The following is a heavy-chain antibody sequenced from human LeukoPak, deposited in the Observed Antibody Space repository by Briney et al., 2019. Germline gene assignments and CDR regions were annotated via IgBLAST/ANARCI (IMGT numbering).Heavy chain of an antibody. D-gene: IGHD3-22*01. J-gene: IGHJ6*02. V-gene: IGHV4-34*01. Sequence: PSETLSLTCAVYGGSFSGYYWSWIRQPPGKGLEWIGEINHSGSTNYNPSLKSRVTISVDTSKNQFSLKLSSVTAADTAVYYCARGKADSSGYFYGMDVWGQGTTVTVSS. CDR3: ARGKADSSGYFYGMDV. CDR1: GGSFSGYY. CDR2: INHSGST.